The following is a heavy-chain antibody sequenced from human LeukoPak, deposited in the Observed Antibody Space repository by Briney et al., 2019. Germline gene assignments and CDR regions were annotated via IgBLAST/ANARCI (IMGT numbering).Heavy chain of an antibody. J-gene: IGHJ4*02. CDR2: ISSSSSYI. D-gene: IGHD5-18*01. CDR1: GFTFSSYS. V-gene: IGHV3-21*01. CDR3: ARGFVDTAMVGY. Sequence: GGSLRLSCAASGFTFSSYSMNWVRQAPGKGLEWVSSISSSSSYICYADSVKGRFTISRDNAKNSLYLQMNSLRAEDTAVYYCARGFVDTAMVGYWGQGTLVTVSS.